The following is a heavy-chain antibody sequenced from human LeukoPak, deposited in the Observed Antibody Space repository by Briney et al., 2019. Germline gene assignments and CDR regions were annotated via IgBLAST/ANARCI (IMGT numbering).Heavy chain of an antibody. J-gene: IGHJ4*02. V-gene: IGHV4-30-2*01. D-gene: IGHD6-13*01. CDR3: AREAIAAAGGFDY. Sequence: SQTLSLTCAVSGGSISSGGYSWSWIRQPPGRGLEWIGYIYHSGSTYYNPSLKSRVTISVDRSKNQFSLKLSSVTAADTAVYYCAREAIAAAGGFDYWGQGTLVTVSS. CDR2: IYHSGST. CDR1: GGSISSGGYS.